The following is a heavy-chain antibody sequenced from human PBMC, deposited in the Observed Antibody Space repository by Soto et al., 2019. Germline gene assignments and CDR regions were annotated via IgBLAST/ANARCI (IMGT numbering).Heavy chain of an antibody. J-gene: IGHJ6*03. CDR1: GYSFTSYW. CDR3: ARHGGYYDILTGYYNYYYYYMDV. Sequence: EVQLVQSGAEVKKPGESLKISCKGSGYSFTSYWIGWVRQMPGKGLEWMGIIYPGDSVTRYSPSFQGQVTISADKSISTAYLQWSSLKASDTAMYYCARHGGYYDILTGYYNYYYYYMDVWGKGTTVTVSS. CDR2: IYPGDSVT. D-gene: IGHD3-9*01. V-gene: IGHV5-51*01.